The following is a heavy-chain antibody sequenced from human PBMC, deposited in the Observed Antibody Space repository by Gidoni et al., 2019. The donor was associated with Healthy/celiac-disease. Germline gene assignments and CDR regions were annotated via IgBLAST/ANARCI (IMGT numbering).Heavy chain of an antibody. V-gene: IGHV5-51*01. D-gene: IGHD1-26*01. CDR3: ARGATPAQFCFDY. J-gene: IGHJ4*02. CDR1: GYRFTSYW. CDR2: IYPGDSDT. Sequence: EVQLVQSGAEVKKPGESLKISWRGSGYRFTSYWIGWVRQMPGKGLEWRGIIYPGDSDTRYSPSFQGQVTISADKSISTAYLQWSSLKASDTAMYYCARGATPAQFCFDYWGQGTLVTVSS.